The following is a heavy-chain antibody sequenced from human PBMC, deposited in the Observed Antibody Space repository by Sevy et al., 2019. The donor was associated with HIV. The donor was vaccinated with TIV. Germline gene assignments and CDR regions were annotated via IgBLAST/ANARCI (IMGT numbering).Heavy chain of an antibody. Sequence: GGSLRLSCAASGFTFSIYAMSWVRQAPGKGLEWVSTISVSGGSTYYADSVKGRFTISRDNSKNTLYLQMNSLRAEDTAIYFYAKDHDNNWFDPWGQGTLVTVSS. V-gene: IGHV3-23*01. D-gene: IGHD3-9*01. CDR3: AKDHDNNWFDP. CDR1: GFTFSIYA. J-gene: IGHJ5*02. CDR2: ISVSGGST.